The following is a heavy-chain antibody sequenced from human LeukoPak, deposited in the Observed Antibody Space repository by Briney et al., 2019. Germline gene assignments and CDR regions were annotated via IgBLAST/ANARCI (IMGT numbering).Heavy chain of an antibody. CDR1: GYTFTSFG. V-gene: IGHV1-18*01. CDR3: ASGMVRFDY. CDR2: VSAYNGNT. J-gene: IGHJ4*02. Sequence: ASVKVSCKASGYTFTSFGIIWVRQAPGQGLEWMGWVSAYNGNTNYAQKLQGRVTMATDTSTSTAYMELRSLRSDDTAVYYCASGMVRFDYWGQGTLVTVSS. D-gene: IGHD3-10*01.